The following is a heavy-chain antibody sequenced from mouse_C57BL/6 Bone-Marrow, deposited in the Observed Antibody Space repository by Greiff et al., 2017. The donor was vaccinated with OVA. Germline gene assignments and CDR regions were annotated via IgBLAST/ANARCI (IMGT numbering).Heavy chain of an antibody. CDR1: GYTFTSHW. Sequence: VQLQQSGPELVRPGASVKISCKAPGYTFTSHWMQWVRQRPGQGLEWIGEIFPGSGSTYYNEKFKGKATLTVDTSSSTAYMQLSSLTSEDSAVDFCARSETAQATFFDYWGQGTTLTVSS. CDR3: ARSETAQATFFDY. D-gene: IGHD3-2*02. V-gene: IGHV1-56*01. CDR2: IFPGSGST. J-gene: IGHJ2*01.